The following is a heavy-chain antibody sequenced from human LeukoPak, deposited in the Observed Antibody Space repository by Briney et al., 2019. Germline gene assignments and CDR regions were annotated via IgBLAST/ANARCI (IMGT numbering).Heavy chain of an antibody. CDR2: IYYSGST. D-gene: IGHD3-9*01. V-gene: IGHV4-59*12. J-gene: IGHJ4*02. CDR3: ARGRDILTGSIDY. CDR1: GGSISNYY. Sequence: TSETLSLTCTVSGGSISNYYWSWIRQPPGKGLEWIGYIYYSGSTNYNPSLKSRVTISVDTSKNQFSLKLSPVTAADTAVYYCARGRDILTGSIDYWGQGTLVTVSS.